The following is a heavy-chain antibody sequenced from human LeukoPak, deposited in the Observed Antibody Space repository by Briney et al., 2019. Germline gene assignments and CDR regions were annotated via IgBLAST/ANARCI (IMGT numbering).Heavy chain of an antibody. D-gene: IGHD4-23*01. CDR2: IYSGGST. Sequence: PGGSLRLSCAASGFTFSSYAMSWVRQAPGKGLEWVSVIYSGGSTYYADSVKGRFTISRDNSKNTLYLQMNSLRAEDTAVYYCAREPYGGNSGDYWGQGTLVTVSS. CDR3: AREPYGGNSGDY. J-gene: IGHJ4*02. V-gene: IGHV3-53*01. CDR1: GFTFSSYA.